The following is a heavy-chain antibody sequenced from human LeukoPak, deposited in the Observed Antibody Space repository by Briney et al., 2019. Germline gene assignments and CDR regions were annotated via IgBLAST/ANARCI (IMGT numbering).Heavy chain of an antibody. J-gene: IGHJ4*02. CDR1: GFTFDDYA. D-gene: IGHD1-26*01. CDR3: AKDISDKWNYFDY. V-gene: IGHV3-43*02. CDR2: ISGDGGST. Sequence: GGSLRLSCAASGFTFDDYAMHWVRHAPGKGLEWVSLISGDGGSTYLADSAKGGFTISRDNSRNSLYLQMNSLRTEDTALYYCAKDISDKWNYFDYWGQGTLVTVSS.